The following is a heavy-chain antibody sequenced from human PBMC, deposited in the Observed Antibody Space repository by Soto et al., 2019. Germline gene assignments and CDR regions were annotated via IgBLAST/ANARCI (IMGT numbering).Heavy chain of an antibody. CDR2: ISYDGSNK. CDR3: AKDIQYYDILTGPDY. D-gene: IGHD3-9*01. Sequence: QPGGSLRLSCAASGFTFSSYGMHWVRQAPGKGLEWVAVISYDGSNKYYADSVKGRFTISRDNSKNTLYLQMNSLRAEDTAVYYCAKDIQYYDILTGPDYWGQGTLVTVSS. CDR1: GFTFSSYG. J-gene: IGHJ4*02. V-gene: IGHV3-30*18.